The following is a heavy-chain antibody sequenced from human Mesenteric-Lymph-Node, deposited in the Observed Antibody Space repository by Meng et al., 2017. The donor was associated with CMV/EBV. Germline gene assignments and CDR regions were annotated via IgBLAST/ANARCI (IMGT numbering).Heavy chain of an antibody. CDR3: AKIEMGTIS. Sequence: GGSLRLSCAASKFTFNNLWMNWVRQAPGKGLEWVANIKSDGTEKYYVDSVKGRFTISRDNSKNTLYLQMNSLKTEDTAVYYCAKIEMGTISWGQGTLVTVSS. V-gene: IGHV3-7*01. D-gene: IGHD5-24*01. CDR2: IKSDGTEK. CDR1: KFTFNNLW. J-gene: IGHJ5*02.